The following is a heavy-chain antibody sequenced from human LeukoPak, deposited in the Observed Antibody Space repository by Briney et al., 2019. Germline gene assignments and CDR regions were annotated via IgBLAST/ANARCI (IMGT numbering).Heavy chain of an antibody. J-gene: IGHJ5*02. D-gene: IGHD2-2*01. CDR2: INPNNGGT. CDR3: ARARGEVVPAAEGFDP. V-gene: IGHV1-2*02. Sequence: ASVKVSCKASGYTFTGYYMHWVRQAPGQGLEWMGWINPNNGGTNYAQKFQGRVTMTRDTSISTAYMELSRLRSDDTAVYYCARARGEVVPAAEGFDPWGQGTLVTVSS. CDR1: GYTFTGYY.